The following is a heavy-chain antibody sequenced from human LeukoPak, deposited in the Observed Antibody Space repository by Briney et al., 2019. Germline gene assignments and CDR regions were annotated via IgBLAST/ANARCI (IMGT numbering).Heavy chain of an antibody. J-gene: IGHJ4*02. CDR1: VFTFTGYY. Sequence: ASVKVSCKASVFTFTGYYIHWVRQAPGPGLEWLGWINPNSGGAKYAQTFQGRVTMTRDTSISTVYMELSRLTSDDTAVYYCATIKEGNAWYFDYWGQGTLVTVSS. D-gene: IGHD2-2*01. CDR2: INPNSGGA. CDR3: ATIKEGNAWYFDY. V-gene: IGHV1-2*02.